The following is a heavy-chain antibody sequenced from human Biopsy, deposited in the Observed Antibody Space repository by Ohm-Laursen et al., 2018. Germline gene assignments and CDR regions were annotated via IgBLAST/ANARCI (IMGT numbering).Heavy chain of an antibody. CDR1: GGAFTNYA. V-gene: IGHV1-69*13. CDR2: IITVSETA. CDR3: VAYPSSGFFENNDDYAMDV. D-gene: IGHD6-19*01. Sequence: ASVKVSCKASGGAFTNYAINWVRQAPGHGLEWMGGIITVSETAGYAERFQGRVTITADVTTTTAYMDLSGLRSEDTAVYYCVAYPSSGFFENNDDYAMDVWGQGTTVFVSS. J-gene: IGHJ6*02.